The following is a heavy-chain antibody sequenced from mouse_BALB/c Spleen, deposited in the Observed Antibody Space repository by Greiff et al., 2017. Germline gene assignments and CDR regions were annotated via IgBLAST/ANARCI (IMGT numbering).Heavy chain of an antibody. CDR1: GYTFTSYW. CDR2: IYPGSGST. J-gene: IGHJ3*01. V-gene: IGHV1S22*01. CDR3: ANWDLFAY. D-gene: IGHD4-1*01. Sequence: LQQPGSELVRPGASVKLSCKASGYTFTSYWMHWVKQRPGQGLEWIGNIYPGSGSTNYNEKFKGKATFTADTSSNTAYMQLSSLTSEDSAVYYCANWDLFAYWGQGTLVTVSA.